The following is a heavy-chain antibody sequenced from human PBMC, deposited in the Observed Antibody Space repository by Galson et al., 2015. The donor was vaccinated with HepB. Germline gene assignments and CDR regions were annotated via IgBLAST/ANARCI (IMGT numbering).Heavy chain of an antibody. CDR1: GFTFSNYG. D-gene: IGHD3-9*01. CDR2: ISFDGRSE. J-gene: IGHJ6*02. V-gene: IGHV3-30*18. Sequence: SLRLFCAGSGFTFSNYGMHWVHQAPGKGLEWVAIISFDGRSEYYADSLEGRFTISRDNSKNTLYLQMNSLRPEDTAVYYCAKDQRLPSLYFYYYGMDVWGQGTTVTVSS. CDR3: AKDQRLPSLYFYYYGMDV.